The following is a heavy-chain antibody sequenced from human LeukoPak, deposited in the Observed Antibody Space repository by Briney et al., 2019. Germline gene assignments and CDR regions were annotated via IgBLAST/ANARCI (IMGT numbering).Heavy chain of an antibody. CDR2: IYYSGST. V-gene: IGHV4-39*01. Sequence: SETLSLTCTVSGGSISSSSYYWGWIRQPPGKGLEWIGSIYYSGSTYYNPSLMSRVTISVDTSKNQFSLKLSSVTAADTAVYYCARGRPGYYYGSGSPLGYGMDVWGQGTTVTVSS. CDR1: GGSISSSSYY. D-gene: IGHD3-10*01. J-gene: IGHJ6*02. CDR3: ARGRPGYYYGSGSPLGYGMDV.